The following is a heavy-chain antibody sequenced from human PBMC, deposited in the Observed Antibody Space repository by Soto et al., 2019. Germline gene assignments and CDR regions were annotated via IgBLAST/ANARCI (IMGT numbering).Heavy chain of an antibody. V-gene: IGHV4-59*01. CDR3: ARDFYDSVGYTWFDS. Sequence: SETLSLTCTVSGDTSTSYYWGWIRQAPGKGLEWIGHIHNSGTSTHNPSLNGRVTISIDMSKQQFSLTLTSLTSADTAVYYCARDFYDSVGYTWFDSWSQGTLVTVSS. CDR2: IHNSGTS. D-gene: IGHD3-22*01. CDR1: GDTSTSYY. J-gene: IGHJ5*01.